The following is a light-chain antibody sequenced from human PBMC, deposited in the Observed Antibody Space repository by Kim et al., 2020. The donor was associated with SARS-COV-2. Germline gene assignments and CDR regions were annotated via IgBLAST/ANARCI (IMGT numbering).Light chain of an antibody. Sequence: ELTQPPSASGAPGQRVTISCSGSSSNIGSNTVNWYQQLPGTAPKLLIYSNNQRPSGVPDRFSGSKSGTSASLAISGLQSEDEADYYCAAWDDSLNGWVFGGGTKLTVL. J-gene: IGLJ3*02. CDR1: SSNIGSNT. CDR2: SNN. V-gene: IGLV1-44*01. CDR3: AAWDDSLNGWV.